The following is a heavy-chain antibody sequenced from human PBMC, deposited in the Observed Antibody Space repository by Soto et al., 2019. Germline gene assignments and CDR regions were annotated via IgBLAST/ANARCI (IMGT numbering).Heavy chain of an antibody. V-gene: IGHV3-30-3*01. CDR3: ARDVIDATTVNWFDP. Sequence: QVQLVESGGGVVQPGRSLRLSCAASGFTFSSYAMHWVRQAPGKGLEWVAVISHDGSNKYYADSVKGRFTISRDNSKNTLYLQMNSLRAEDTAVYYCARDVIDATTVNWFDPWGQGTLVTVSS. CDR1: GFTFSSYA. D-gene: IGHD4-17*01. J-gene: IGHJ5*02. CDR2: ISHDGSNK.